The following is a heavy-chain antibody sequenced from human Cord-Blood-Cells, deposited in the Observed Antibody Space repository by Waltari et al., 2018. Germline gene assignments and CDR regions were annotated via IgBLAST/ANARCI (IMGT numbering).Heavy chain of an antibody. Sequence: QVQLQESGPGLVKPSETLSLTCPASGYSISSGYYCGWSRQPPGKGLEWIGSIYHSGSTYHNPPLKSRVTIAVDTSKNQFSLKLSSVTAADTAVYYCARYCSSTSCYDAFDIWGQGTMVTVSS. CDR3: ARYCSSTSCYDAFDI. CDR2: IYHSGST. V-gene: IGHV4-38-2*01. J-gene: IGHJ3*02. CDR1: GYSISSGYY. D-gene: IGHD2-2*01.